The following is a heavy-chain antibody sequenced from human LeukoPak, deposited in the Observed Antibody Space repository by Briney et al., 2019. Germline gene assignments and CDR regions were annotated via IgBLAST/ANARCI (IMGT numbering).Heavy chain of an antibody. CDR1: GGSISSSSYY. J-gene: IGHJ4*02. CDR2: INHSGST. V-gene: IGHV4-39*07. D-gene: IGHD6-19*01. CDR3: ARGFSSGWYVRKGFDY. Sequence: PSETLSLTCTVSGGSISSSSYYWGWIRQPPGKGLEWIGEINHSGSTNYNPSLKSRVTISVDTSKNQFSLKLSSVTAADTAVYYCARGFSSGWYVRKGFDYWGQGTLVTVSS.